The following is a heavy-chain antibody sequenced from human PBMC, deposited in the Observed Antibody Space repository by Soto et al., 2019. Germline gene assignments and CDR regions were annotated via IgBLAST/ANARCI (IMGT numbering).Heavy chain of an antibody. CDR2: ITSSYTYI. Sequence: GGSLRLSCEVSGFTFSDYTLAWVRQAPGKGLEWVSSITSSYTYIYYADSVKGRFTISRDNAKDSLYLQMDSLRAEDTAVYYCARAYFYDASGNYYLDYWGQGALVTVSS. D-gene: IGHD3-22*01. CDR3: ARAYFYDASGNYYLDY. CDR1: GFTFSDYT. J-gene: IGHJ4*02. V-gene: IGHV3-21*01.